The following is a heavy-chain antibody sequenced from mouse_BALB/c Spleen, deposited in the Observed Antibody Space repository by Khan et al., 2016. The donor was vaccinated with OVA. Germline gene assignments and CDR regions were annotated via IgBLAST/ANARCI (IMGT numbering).Heavy chain of an antibody. Sequence: EVELVESGGDLVQPGGSRKLSCAASGFTFGSYGMHWVRQAPEKGLEWVAYISGDSNTIYYADTVKGRFTISRDNPRNTLFLQMTSLMSEDTAMYYCATSYFYGYYFDYWGPGTTRTVSS. V-gene: IGHV5-17*02. CDR1: GFTFGSYG. CDR2: ISGDSNTI. CDR3: ATSYFYGYYFDY. D-gene: IGHD1-1*01. J-gene: IGHJ2*01.